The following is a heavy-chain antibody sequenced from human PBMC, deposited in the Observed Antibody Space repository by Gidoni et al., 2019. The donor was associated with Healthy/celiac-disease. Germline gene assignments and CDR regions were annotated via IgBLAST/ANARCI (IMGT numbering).Heavy chain of an antibody. J-gene: IGHJ6*02. D-gene: IGHD2-2*01. CDR3: ARERCSSTSCYYYYYGMDV. CDR2: ISDDGSKK. V-gene: IGHV3-30*01. Sequence: QVQLVASGGGVVQPGRSLRLSCAASGFTFSSYAMHWVRQAPGKGLEWVAVISDDGSKKYYADSVKGRFTSSRDNSKNTLYLQMNSLRAEDTAVYYCARERCSSTSCYYYYYGMDVWGQGTTVTVSS. CDR1: GFTFSSYA.